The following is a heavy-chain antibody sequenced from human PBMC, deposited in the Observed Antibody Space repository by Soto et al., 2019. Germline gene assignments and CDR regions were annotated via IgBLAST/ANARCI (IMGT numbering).Heavy chain of an antibody. J-gene: IGHJ4*02. CDR1: GFTFSSYA. V-gene: IGHV3-23*01. CDR2: IGVSSDA. CDR3: ANNYFFDS. Sequence: GGSLRLSCAASGFTFSSYAMSWARQAPGKGLEWVSSIGVSSDAYYADSVKGRFTISRDNSRNTLYLQMNSLRAEDTALYYCANNYFFDSWGQGTLVTVSS.